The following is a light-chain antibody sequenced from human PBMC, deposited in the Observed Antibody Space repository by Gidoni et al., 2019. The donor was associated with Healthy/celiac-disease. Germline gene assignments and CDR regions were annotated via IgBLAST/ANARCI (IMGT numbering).Light chain of an antibody. CDR1: QGISSY. Sequence: AIRMTQSPSSLSASTGDRVTITCRASQGISSYLAWYQQKPGKAPKLLIYAASTLQSGVPSRFSGSGSGTDFTSTISCLQSEDFATYYCQQYYSYLLWTFGQXTKVEIK. V-gene: IGKV1-8*01. CDR2: AAS. J-gene: IGKJ1*01. CDR3: QQYYSYLLWT.